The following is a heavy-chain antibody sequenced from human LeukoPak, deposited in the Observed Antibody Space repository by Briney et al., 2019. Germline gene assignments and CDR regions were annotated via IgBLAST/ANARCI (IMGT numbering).Heavy chain of an antibody. CDR2: SSGSGGFT. V-gene: IGHV3-23*01. CDR1: GFTFSSYG. J-gene: IGHJ4*02. D-gene: IGHD6-13*01. Sequence: GGSLRLSCAASGFTFSSYGMSWVRQAPGKGLEWVSGSSGSGGFTYYADSLKGRFTISRDNSKNMLYLQMNNLRVEDTAVYYCVKGHGSTWYDGLYYFDYWGQGILVTVSS. CDR3: VKGHGSTWYDGLYYFDY.